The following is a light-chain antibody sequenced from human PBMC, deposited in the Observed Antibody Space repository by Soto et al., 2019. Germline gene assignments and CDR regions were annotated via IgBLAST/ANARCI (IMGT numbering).Light chain of an antibody. J-gene: IGKJ2*01. CDR3: QQRNNWPPVT. CDR1: PSVPNY. CDR2: DVS. Sequence: EIVLTQSPATLSLSPGDRATLSCRASPSVPNYLAWYQQKPGQAPRLLIYDVSKRATGIPARFSGSGSGTDFTLTISSLEPEDFAVYYCQQRNNWPPVTFGQGTKLEIK. V-gene: IGKV3-11*01.